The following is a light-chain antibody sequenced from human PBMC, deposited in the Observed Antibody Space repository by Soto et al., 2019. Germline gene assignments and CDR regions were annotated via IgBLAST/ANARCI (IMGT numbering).Light chain of an antibody. CDR2: GAS. J-gene: IGKJ5*01. Sequence: EIVMTQSPSTVSVSPGDRATLSCRASRTVHSNVAWYQHKPGQAPRLLIYGASTRATGTPARFSGSGSGTDFTLTISGLEPDDFAVYSCQQYDSSPITFGQGTRLEIK. V-gene: IGKV3-15*01. CDR1: RTVHSN. CDR3: QQYDSSPIT.